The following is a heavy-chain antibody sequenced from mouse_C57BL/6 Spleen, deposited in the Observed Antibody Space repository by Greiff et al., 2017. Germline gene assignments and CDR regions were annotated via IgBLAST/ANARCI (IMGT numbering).Heavy chain of an antibody. CDR1: GFSFNTYA. CDR3: VRPFYDYDAMDY. V-gene: IGHV10-1*01. Sequence: EVQVVESGGGLVQPKGSLKLSCAASGFSFNTYAMNWVRQAPGKGLEWVARIRSKSNNYATYYADSVKDRFTISRDDSESMLYLQMNNLKTEDTAMYYCVRPFYDYDAMDYWGQGTSVTVSS. D-gene: IGHD1-1*01. J-gene: IGHJ4*01. CDR2: IRSKSNNYAT.